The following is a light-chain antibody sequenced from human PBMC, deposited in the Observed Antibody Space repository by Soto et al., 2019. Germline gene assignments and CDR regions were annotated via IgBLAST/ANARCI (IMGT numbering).Light chain of an antibody. J-gene: IGKJ5*01. V-gene: IGKV1-39*01. Sequence: DIQMTQSPSSLSASVGDRVTITCRASQSIDTYLNWYQQKPGKAPKFLIYAASSLQSGVPSRFSGSGSGTDFTLTISSLQPEDLATYYCLESSSALTFGQGTRLEIK. CDR3: LESSSALT. CDR2: AAS. CDR1: QSIDTY.